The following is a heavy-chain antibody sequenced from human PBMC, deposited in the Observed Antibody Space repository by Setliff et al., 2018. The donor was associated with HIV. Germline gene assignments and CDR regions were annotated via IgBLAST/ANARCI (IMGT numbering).Heavy chain of an antibody. J-gene: IGHJ3*02. CDR3: ARVACSSTSCPRRYAFDR. CDR1: GGSISTYY. CDR2: IYYTGST. D-gene: IGHD2-2*01. Sequence: SETLSLTCTVSGGSISTYYWSWIRQPPGNGLEWIGYIYYTGSTNYNPSLKSRVTISVDTSKNQFSLNLSSVTAADTAVYYCARVACSSTSCPRRYAFDRWGQGTMVTVSS. V-gene: IGHV4-59*01.